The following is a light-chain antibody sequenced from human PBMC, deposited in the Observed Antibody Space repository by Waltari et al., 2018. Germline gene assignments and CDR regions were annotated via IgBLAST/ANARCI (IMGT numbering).Light chain of an antibody. Sequence: DIVFTQSPATLYFAPGERATRSCRASQSVSSYLAWYQQKPGQAPRLLIYDASNRATGIPARFSGSGSGTDFTLTISSLEPEDFAVYYCQQRSNWPPWTFGQGTKVEIK. CDR1: QSVSSY. J-gene: IGKJ1*01. CDR3: QQRSNWPPWT. CDR2: DAS. V-gene: IGKV3-11*01.